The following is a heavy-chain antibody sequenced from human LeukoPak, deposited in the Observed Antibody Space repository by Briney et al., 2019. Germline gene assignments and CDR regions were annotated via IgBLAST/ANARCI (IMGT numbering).Heavy chain of an antibody. CDR2: IWYDGSNK. D-gene: IGHD2-15*01. Sequence: PGGSLRLSCAASGSTFSNYGMHWVRQAPGKGLEWVAVIWYDGSNKYYADSVKGRFTISRDNSMNTLYLQMNRLRAEETAVYYCARDPRIGYCSGGTCSFLDYWGQGTLVTVSS. V-gene: IGHV3-33*01. CDR3: ARDPRIGYCSGGTCSFLDY. CDR1: GSTFSNYG. J-gene: IGHJ4*02.